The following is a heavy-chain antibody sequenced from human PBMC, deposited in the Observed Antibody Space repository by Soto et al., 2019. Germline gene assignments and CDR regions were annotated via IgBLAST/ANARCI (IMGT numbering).Heavy chain of an antibody. J-gene: IGHJ3*02. CDR3: ARGTGDIVVVPAAVTSSTGPRAEDDAFDI. CDR2: INPNSGGT. V-gene: IGHV1-2*04. D-gene: IGHD2-2*01. Sequence: ASVKVSCKASGYTFTGYYMHWVRQAPGQGLEWMGWINPNSGGTNYAQKFQGWVTMTRDTSISTAYMELGRLRSDDTAVYYCARGTGDIVVVPAAVTSSTGPRAEDDAFDIWGQGTMVTVSS. CDR1: GYTFTGYY.